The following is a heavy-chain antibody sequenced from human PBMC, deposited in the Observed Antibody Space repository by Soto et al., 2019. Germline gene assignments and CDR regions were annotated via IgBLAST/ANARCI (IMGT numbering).Heavy chain of an antibody. D-gene: IGHD2-15*01. V-gene: IGHV1-18*01. Sequence: ASVKVSCKASGYTFTSYGISWVRQAPGQGLEWMGWISAYNGNTNYAQKLQGRVTMTKDKSKSTAYMELRSLRSDDTAVYYCASLKIHCSGGSCLSGADAFDIWGQGTMVTVSS. CDR1: GYTFTSYG. J-gene: IGHJ3*02. CDR2: ISAYNGNT. CDR3: ASLKIHCSGGSCLSGADAFDI.